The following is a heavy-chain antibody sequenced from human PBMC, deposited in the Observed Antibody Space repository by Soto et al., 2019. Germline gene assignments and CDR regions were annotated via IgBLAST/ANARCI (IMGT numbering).Heavy chain of an antibody. D-gene: IGHD6-6*01. V-gene: IGHV3-7*01. CDR3: ARGGERQLVGS. Sequence: EVQLVESGGGLVQSGGSLRLSCAVSGFTFSISWMSWVRQAPGKGLEWVANIKQDGSEKYYGDSVKGRFTISRDNAKNSLYLQMNSLRAEDTAVYYCARGGERQLVGSWGQGTLVTVSS. J-gene: IGHJ4*02. CDR2: IKQDGSEK. CDR1: GFTFSISW.